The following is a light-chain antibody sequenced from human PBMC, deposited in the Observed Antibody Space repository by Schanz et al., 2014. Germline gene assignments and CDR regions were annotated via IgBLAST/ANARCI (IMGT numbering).Light chain of an antibody. J-gene: IGLJ2*01. CDR1: SSDVGSSDC. CDR2: TVS. V-gene: IGLV2-11*01. Sequence: QSALIQLPPVSGSLGQSVTISCTGTSSDVGSSDCVSWDQHPPGTFPKPMIYTVSTQPSGVPDRFSGSKSGNTASLTISGLQAEDEADYYCCSYAGSYTLVFGGGTKLTVL. CDR3: CSYAGSYTLV.